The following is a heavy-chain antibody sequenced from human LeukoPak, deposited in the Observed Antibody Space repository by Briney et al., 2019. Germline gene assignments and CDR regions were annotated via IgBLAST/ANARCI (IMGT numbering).Heavy chain of an antibody. CDR1: GFTFRNYW. V-gene: IGHV3-7*01. D-gene: IGHD6-19*01. CDR3: AREDSSGLDY. CDR2: IKQDGSEK. Sequence: GGSLRLSCAASGFTFRNYWMSWVRQAPGKGLEWVANIKQDGSEKHYVDSVKGRFTISRDNAKNSLYLQMNSLRAEDTAIYYCAREDSSGLDYWGQGTLVTVSS. J-gene: IGHJ4*02.